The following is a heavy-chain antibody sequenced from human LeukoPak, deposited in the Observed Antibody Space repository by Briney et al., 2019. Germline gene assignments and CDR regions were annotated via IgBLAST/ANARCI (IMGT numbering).Heavy chain of an antibody. CDR1: GFTFSSYA. Sequence: GGSLRLPCAASGFTFSSYAMSWVRQAPGKGLEWVSAISGSGGSTYYADSVKGRFTISRDNSKNTLYLQMNSLRAEDTAVYYCAKDPFGHYGMDVWGQGTTVTVSS. V-gene: IGHV3-23*01. J-gene: IGHJ6*02. CDR2: ISGSGGST. D-gene: IGHD3-16*01. CDR3: AKDPFGHYGMDV.